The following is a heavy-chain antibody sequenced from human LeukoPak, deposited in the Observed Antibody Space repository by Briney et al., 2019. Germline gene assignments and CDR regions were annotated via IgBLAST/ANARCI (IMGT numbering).Heavy chain of an antibody. J-gene: IGHJ4*02. CDR1: GFTFSSYG. V-gene: IGHV3-23*01. CDR2: ISGSGGST. Sequence: GGSLRLSCAASGFTFSSYGMSWVRQAPGKGLEWVSAISGSGGSTYYADSVKGRFTISRDNSKNTLYLQMNSLRAEDTAVYYCAKRRFGSSSPLDYWGQGTLVTVSS. CDR3: AKRRFGSSSPLDY. D-gene: IGHD6-6*01.